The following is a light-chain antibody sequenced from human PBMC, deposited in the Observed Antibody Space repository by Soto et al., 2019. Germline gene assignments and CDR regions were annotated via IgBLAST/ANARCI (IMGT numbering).Light chain of an antibody. J-gene: IGKJ4*01. CDR3: QQYSTSPPLT. CDR1: QSVSSSY. CDR2: DAS. Sequence: EIVLTQSPGTLSLSPEERATLSCSASQSVSSSYLAWYQQKPGQAPRLLIYDASSRATGIPDRFSCSGSGTDFTLTISRLEHEDFGVYYCQQYSTSPPLTFGGGTKVEIK. V-gene: IGKV3-20*01.